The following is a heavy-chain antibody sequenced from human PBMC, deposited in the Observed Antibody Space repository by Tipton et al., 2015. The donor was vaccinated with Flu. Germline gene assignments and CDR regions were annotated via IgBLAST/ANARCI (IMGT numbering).Heavy chain of an antibody. CDR3: ARIRLNGDFGVGLDY. J-gene: IGHJ4*02. Sequence: TLSLTCTVSGGSISSSSHYWGWIRQAPGRGLEWIAYIYSSGSSINYNPSVESRVTISVDKSKNQFSLKMKSVTAADTAVYYCARIRLNGDFGVGLDYWGQGTLVSVSS. CDR2: IYSSGSS. V-gene: IGHV4-61*05. D-gene: IGHD3-10*01. CDR1: GGSISSSSHY.